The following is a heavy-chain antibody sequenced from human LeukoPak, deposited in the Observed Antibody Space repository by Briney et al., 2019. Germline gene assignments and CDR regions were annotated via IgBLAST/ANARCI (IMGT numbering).Heavy chain of an antibody. D-gene: IGHD3-3*01. CDR1: GGSFSGYY. Sequence: PSETLSLTCAVYGGSFSGYYWSWIRQPPGKGLEWIGEINHSGSTNYNPSLKSRVTTPVDTSKNQFSLKLSSVTAADTAVYYCARGHRITIFGVVYYYYYYGMDVWGQGTTVTVSS. J-gene: IGHJ6*02. CDR2: INHSGST. CDR3: ARGHRITIFGVVYYYYYYGMDV. V-gene: IGHV4-34*01.